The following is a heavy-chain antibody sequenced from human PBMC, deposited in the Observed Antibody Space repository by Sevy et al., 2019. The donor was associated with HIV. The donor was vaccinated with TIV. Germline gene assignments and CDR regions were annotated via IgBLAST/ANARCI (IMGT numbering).Heavy chain of an antibody. CDR2: IYYSGST. Sequence: SETLSLTCTVSGGSISSSSYYWGWIRQPPGKGLEWIGSIYYSGSTYYNQSLKSRVTISVDTSKNHYSLKLSSLTAADTAVYYCAREGSYYDSSGYYQHPVYYFDYWGQGTLVTVSS. D-gene: IGHD3-22*01. CDR3: AREGSYYDSSGYYQHPVYYFDY. V-gene: IGHV4-39*02. J-gene: IGHJ4*02. CDR1: GGSISSSSYY.